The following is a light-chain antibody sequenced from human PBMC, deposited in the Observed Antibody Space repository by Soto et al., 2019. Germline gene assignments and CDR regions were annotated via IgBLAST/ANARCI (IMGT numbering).Light chain of an antibody. V-gene: IGKV1-39*01. Sequence: DIQMTQSPSSLSASVGDRVTITFRASQSISSFLTWYQQKAGKAPKLLIYAASSLQSGVPSRFSGSGSGTDFTLTISSLQPEDFASYYCQQSFSTPPTFGQGTKVDI. J-gene: IGKJ1*01. CDR3: QQSFSTPPT. CDR1: QSISSF. CDR2: AAS.